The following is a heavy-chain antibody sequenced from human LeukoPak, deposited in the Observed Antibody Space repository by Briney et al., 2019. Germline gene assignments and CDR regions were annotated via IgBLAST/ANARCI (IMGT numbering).Heavy chain of an antibody. J-gene: IGHJ4*02. CDR3: ARDYSDTFAYGPFDY. Sequence: SETLSLTCTVSGGSISSSSYYWGWIRQPPGKGLEWIGSIYYSGSTYYNPSLKSRVTISVDTSKNQFSLKLSSATAADTAVYYCARDYSDTFAYGPFDYWGQGTLVTVSS. D-gene: IGHD3-22*01. CDR2: IYYSGST. CDR1: GGSISSSSYY. V-gene: IGHV4-39*07.